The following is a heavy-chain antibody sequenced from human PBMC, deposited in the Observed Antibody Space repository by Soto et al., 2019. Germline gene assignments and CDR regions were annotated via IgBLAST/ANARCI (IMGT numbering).Heavy chain of an antibody. D-gene: IGHD3-10*01. J-gene: IGHJ5*02. V-gene: IGHV3-15*01. CDR1: GFTFSNAW. CDR3: TTDEYYDGSGSYYNPNWFDP. CDR2: IKSKTAGGTT. Sequence: EVQLVESGGGLVKPGGSIRLSCAASGFTFSNAWMSWVRQAPGKGLEWVGRIKSKTAGGTTDYAAPVEGSFTISRDDSKNTLYLQMNSLKTDDTAVYYCTTDEYYDGSGSYYNPNWFDPWGQGTLVTVSS.